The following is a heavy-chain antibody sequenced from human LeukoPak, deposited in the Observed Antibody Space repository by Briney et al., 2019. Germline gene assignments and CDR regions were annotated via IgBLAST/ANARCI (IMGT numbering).Heavy chain of an antibody. J-gene: IGHJ3*02. D-gene: IGHD1-14*01. CDR2: LNPNSDVT. CDR3: ARRNRDFYAFDI. V-gene: IGHV1-2*02. CDR1: GYTFTAYY. Sequence: SVNASCKASGYTFTAYYMYWVRQAPGQGLEWMGWLNPNSDVTYYAQKFQGRVTLTGDTSISTAYMELSRLRFDDTAVYYCARRNRDFYAFDIWGQGTMVTVSS.